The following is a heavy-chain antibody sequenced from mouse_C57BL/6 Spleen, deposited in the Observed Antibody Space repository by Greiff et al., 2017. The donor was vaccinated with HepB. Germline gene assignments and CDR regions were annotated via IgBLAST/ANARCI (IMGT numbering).Heavy chain of an antibody. CDR1: GYSYTDYN. J-gene: IGHJ1*03. Sequence: VQLKESGPELVKPGASVKISCKASGYSYTDYNMNWVKQSNGKSLEWIGVINPNYGTTSYNQKFKGKATLTVDQSSSTAYMQLNSLTSEDSAVYYCARGEWLPNWYFDVWGTGTTVTVSS. D-gene: IGHD2-2*01. CDR3: ARGEWLPNWYFDV. CDR2: INPNYGTT. V-gene: IGHV1-39*01.